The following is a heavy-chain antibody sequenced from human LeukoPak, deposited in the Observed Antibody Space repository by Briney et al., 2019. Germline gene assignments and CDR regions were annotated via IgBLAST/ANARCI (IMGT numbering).Heavy chain of an antibody. CDR1: GGSISSSSYY. Sequence: SETLSLTCTVSGGSISSSSYYWGWIRQPPGKGLEWIGSIYYSGSTYYNPSLKSRVTISVDTSKNQFSLKLSSVTAADTAVYYCARLHGVGATRDYWGQGTLVTVSS. CDR3: ARLHGVGATRDY. J-gene: IGHJ4*02. D-gene: IGHD1-26*01. CDR2: IYYSGST. V-gene: IGHV4-39*01.